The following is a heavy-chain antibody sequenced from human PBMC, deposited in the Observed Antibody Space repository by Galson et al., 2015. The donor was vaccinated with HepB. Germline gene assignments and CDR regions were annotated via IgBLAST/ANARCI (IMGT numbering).Heavy chain of an antibody. V-gene: IGHV1-69*13. CDR3: ARGAVEMSTTRETKFDY. Sequence: SVKVSCKASGGTFSSYIITWVRQAPGQGLEWMGGIIPKFGRANYSQKFRGRVTITADESTSTAYMELSSLRSEDTAVFYCARGAVEMSTTRETKFDYWGQGTLVTVSS. D-gene: IGHD5-24*01. CDR2: IIPKFGRA. J-gene: IGHJ4*02. CDR1: GGTFSSYI.